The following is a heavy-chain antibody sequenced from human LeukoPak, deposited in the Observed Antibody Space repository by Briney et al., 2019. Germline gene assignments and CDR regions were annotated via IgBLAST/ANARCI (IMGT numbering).Heavy chain of an antibody. J-gene: IGHJ4*02. D-gene: IGHD1-14*01. CDR2: ISYDGSNK. CDR3: AKGLEGEPFDY. V-gene: IGHV3-30*18. CDR1: GVTFSSYG. Sequence: GGSLRLSCAASGVTFSSYGMHWVRQAPGKGLEWVAVISYDGSNKYYADSVKGRFTISRDNSKNTLYLQMNSLRAEDTAVYYCAKGLEGEPFDYWGQGTLVTVSS.